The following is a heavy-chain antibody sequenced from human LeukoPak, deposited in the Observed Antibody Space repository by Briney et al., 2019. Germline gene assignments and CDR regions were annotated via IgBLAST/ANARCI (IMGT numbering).Heavy chain of an antibody. Sequence: PSETLSLTCTVSGGSISTTNYYWGWIRQPPGRDLEWIGSIYSSGNTYYNPSLESRVTISVDTSKNQLSLKLTFATAADTSVYYCARHSGLRSPFDPWGQGTLVTVSS. J-gene: IGHJ5*02. V-gene: IGHV4-39*01. CDR1: GGSISTTNYY. D-gene: IGHD3-3*01. CDR3: ARHSGLRSPFDP. CDR2: IYSSGNT.